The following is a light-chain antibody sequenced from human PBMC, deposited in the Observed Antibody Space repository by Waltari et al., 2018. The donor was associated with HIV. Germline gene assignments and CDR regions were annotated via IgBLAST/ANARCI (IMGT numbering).Light chain of an antibody. CDR2: KVS. CDR1: LSLVYSDGNTY. Sequence: DVVRTQSPLSLPVTIGQPASILCRSSLSLVYSDGNTYLSWFQQKPGQSPRRLFYKVSKRDSGVPDRFSGSGSGTGFTLKISRVEAEDVGVYYCMQGTHWPYTFGQGTKLEIK. V-gene: IGKV2-30*01. CDR3: MQGTHWPYT. J-gene: IGKJ2*01.